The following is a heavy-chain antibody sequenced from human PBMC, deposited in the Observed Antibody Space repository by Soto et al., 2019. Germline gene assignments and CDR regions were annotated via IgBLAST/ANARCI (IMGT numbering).Heavy chain of an antibody. V-gene: IGHV3-53*04. Sequence: LRLSCAASGFTFSSYWMHWVRQAPGKGLEWVSVIYSGGSTYYADSVKGRFTISRHNSKNTLYLQMNSLRAEDTAVYYCAKDTYYHDSSGYYVFDCWGQGTLVTVSS. CDR2: IYSGGST. CDR3: AKDTYYHDSSGYYVFDC. J-gene: IGHJ4*02. D-gene: IGHD3-22*01. CDR1: GFTFSSYW.